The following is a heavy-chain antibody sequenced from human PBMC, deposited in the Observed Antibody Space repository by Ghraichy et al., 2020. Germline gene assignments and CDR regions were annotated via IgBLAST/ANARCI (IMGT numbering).Heavy chain of an antibody. D-gene: IGHD6-13*01. CDR2: ISGSGGST. J-gene: IGHJ3*02. V-gene: IGHV3-23*01. Sequence: GGSLRLSCAASGFTFSSYAMSWVRQAPGKGLEWVSAISGSGGSTYYADSVKGRFTISRDNSKNTLYLQMNSLRAEDTAVYYCEGYSSSWRPFDIWGQGTMVTVSS. CDR3: EGYSSSWRPFDI. CDR1: GFTFSSYA.